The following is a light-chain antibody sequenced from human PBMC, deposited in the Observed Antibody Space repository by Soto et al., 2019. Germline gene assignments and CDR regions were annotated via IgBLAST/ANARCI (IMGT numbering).Light chain of an antibody. Sequence: EIVLTQSPGTLSLSPGDRATLSCRASQSVTGTYLAWYQQKPGQAPRLLIYGESIRATGIPDRFSGSGSGTDFTLTISRLEPEDFAVYYCQQYGSPLWTFGQGTNVEL. CDR3: QQYGSPLWT. CDR1: QSVTGTY. V-gene: IGKV3-20*01. CDR2: GES. J-gene: IGKJ1*01.